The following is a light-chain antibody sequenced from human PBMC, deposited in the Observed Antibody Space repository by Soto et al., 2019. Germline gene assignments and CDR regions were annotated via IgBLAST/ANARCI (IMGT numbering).Light chain of an antibody. V-gene: IGLV1-40*01. CDR3: QSYDSNLVGLA. Sequence: QSVLTQPPSVSGAPGHRVTISCTGTNSNIGADYGVQWYQQFPGTAPKLLIYGNNNRPSGVSDRFSGSKSATSASLAITGLQPGDEADYYCQSYDSNLVGLAFGAGTQLTVL. J-gene: IGLJ7*01. CDR1: NSNIGADYG. CDR2: GNN.